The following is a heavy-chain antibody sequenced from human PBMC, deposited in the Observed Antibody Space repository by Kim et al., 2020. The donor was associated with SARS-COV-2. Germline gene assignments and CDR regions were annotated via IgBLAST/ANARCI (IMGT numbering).Heavy chain of an antibody. CDR2: IHPGGSEE. J-gene: IGHJ6*04. V-gene: IGHV3-7*01. CDR3: ATRDGSHYVYQIDV. CDR1: GLTLSTYR. D-gene: IGHD3-10*01. Sequence: GGSLRLSCAASGLTLSTYRMIWVRQAPGKGLEWVATIHPGGSEEYYVDSVKGRFTISRDNAENSLYLQMNSLRVEDTADYYCATRDGSHYVYQIDVWGKGTTVTVSS.